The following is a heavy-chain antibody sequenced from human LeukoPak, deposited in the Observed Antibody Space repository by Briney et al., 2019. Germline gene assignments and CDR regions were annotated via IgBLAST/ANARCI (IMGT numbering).Heavy chain of an antibody. D-gene: IGHD5-18*01. CDR2: ISGSGDT. Sequence: GGSLRLSCAVSGFSYSSYAMSWVRQAPGKGLEGVSTISGSGDTYYVDSVKGRFTISRDNSKNTLYLQMNSLRAEDTAVYYCAKEGGYNYGYLDSWGQGALVTVSS. CDR3: AKEGGYNYGYLDS. V-gene: IGHV3-23*01. CDR1: GFSYSSYA. J-gene: IGHJ4*02.